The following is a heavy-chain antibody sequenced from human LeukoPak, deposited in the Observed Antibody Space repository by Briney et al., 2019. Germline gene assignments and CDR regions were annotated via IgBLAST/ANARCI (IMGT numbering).Heavy chain of an antibody. V-gene: IGHV1-2*02. CDR2: INPKSGAT. CDR3: ARVGTTDY. Sequence: ALVKVSCKTSGYTFTDYYMHWVRQAPGQGLEWMGWINPKSGATNYAQKFQGRVTMTRDTSISTAYLELTRLTSDDTAMYYCARVGTTDYWGQGTLVTVSS. CDR1: GYTFTDYY. D-gene: IGHD4-17*01. J-gene: IGHJ4*02.